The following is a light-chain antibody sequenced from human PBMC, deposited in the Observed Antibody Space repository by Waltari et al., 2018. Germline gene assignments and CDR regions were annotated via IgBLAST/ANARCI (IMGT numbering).Light chain of an antibody. CDR1: SSNIGAGYD. Sequence: QSVLTQPPSVSGAPGQRVTISCTGSSSNIGAGYDVHWYQQLPGTAPKLLIYGNSNRPSGVPDRFSRSKSGTSASLAITGLQAEYEADYYCQSYDSSLSGSGVFGGGTKLTVL. J-gene: IGLJ3*02. CDR3: QSYDSSLSGSGV. CDR2: GNS. V-gene: IGLV1-40*01.